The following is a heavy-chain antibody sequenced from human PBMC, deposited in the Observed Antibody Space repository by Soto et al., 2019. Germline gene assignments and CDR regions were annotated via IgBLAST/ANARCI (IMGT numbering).Heavy chain of an antibody. CDR1: NGSISSSNYH. CDR3: ARRKHGDSSGWGEFDY. CDR2: IYYSGTT. Sequence: QLQLQESGPGLVKPSETLSLTCTVSNGSISSSNYHWGWIRQAPGKGLECIGSIYYSGTTYYNPSLKSRVTIAAETSKNQFSLKLSSVTAADTAVYYCARRKHGDSSGWGEFDYWGQGTLVTVSS. V-gene: IGHV4-39*01. D-gene: IGHD6-19*01. J-gene: IGHJ4*02.